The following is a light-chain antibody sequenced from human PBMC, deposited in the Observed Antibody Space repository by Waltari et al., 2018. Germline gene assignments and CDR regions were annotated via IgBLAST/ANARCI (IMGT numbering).Light chain of an antibody. CDR3: SSRNGRADQVV. CDR1: SLRTSY. J-gene: IGLJ3*02. CDR2: GKD. Sequence: SSELTQDPGVPVALGQTFTITCQGDSLRTSYATWYQLKPGQAPVLVIYGKDKRPSGTPDRFSGYSSGTTSSLTITGAQAEDEADYYCSSRNGRADQVVFAGGTKVTVL. V-gene: IGLV3-19*01.